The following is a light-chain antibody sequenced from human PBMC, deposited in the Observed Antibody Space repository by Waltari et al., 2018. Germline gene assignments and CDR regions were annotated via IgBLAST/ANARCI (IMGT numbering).Light chain of an antibody. Sequence: EIVLTQSPATLSFSPGERATLPCRASQSVSSYLAWYQQKPGQAPRLLIYDASTRATGIPVRFSGSGSGTYFTLTISSLQSEDFAVYYCQQYTNWPLTFGGGTKVEI. CDR1: QSVSSY. V-gene: IGKV3-11*01. J-gene: IGKJ4*01. CDR2: DAS. CDR3: QQYTNWPLT.